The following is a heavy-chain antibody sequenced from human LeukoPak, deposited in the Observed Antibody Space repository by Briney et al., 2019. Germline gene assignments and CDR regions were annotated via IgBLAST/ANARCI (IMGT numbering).Heavy chain of an antibody. J-gene: IGHJ6*03. CDR2: ISGDGNT. V-gene: IGHV3-43*02. CDR3: AKAPGYYYSYYIDV. Sequence: GGSLRLSCAASGFTFDDYAMHWVRQAPGKGLEWVSLISGDGNTYYADSVKGRFTIPRDNSKNSLYLQMNSLRTEDTALYYCAKAPGYYYSYYIDVWGEGTTVTVSS. CDR1: GFTFDDYA.